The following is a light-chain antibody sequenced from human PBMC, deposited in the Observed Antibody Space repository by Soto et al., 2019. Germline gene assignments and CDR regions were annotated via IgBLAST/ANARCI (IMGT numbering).Light chain of an antibody. CDR3: TSWITSTTMI. CDR2: DVN. V-gene: IGLV2-14*03. J-gene: IGLJ2*01. Sequence: QSVLTQPASVSGSPGQSITISCTGTSSDIGAYNFVSWYQQHPGKAPKLMLYDVNIRPSGVSNRFSGSKSGNTASLTISGLQAGDEADYYCTSWITSTTMIFGGGTKVTVL. CDR1: SSDIGAYNF.